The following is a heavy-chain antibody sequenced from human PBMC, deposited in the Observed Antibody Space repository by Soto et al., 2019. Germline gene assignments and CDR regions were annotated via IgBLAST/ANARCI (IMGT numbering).Heavy chain of an antibody. J-gene: IGHJ4*02. V-gene: IGHV3-33*01. Sequence: GGSLRLSCAASGFAFSIYGFLWVRQSPGKGLEWVALIWHDGTRENYAESVKGRFSISRDNSKNTVFLQLDSLRAEDTAVYHCGRDVSLGAHEYWGKGTPITVSS. CDR1: GFAFSIYG. CDR2: IWHDGTRE. D-gene: IGHD1-26*01. CDR3: GRDVSLGAHEY.